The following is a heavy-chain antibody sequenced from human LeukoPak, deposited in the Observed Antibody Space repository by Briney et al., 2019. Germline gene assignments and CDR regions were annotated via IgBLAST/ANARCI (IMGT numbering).Heavy chain of an antibody. Sequence: PGRSLRLSCAVSGFTFSNYAMHWVRQAPGKGLEWVAVISFDGSNKYYAASVKGRFTISRDNSKNTLYLQMNSLRAEDTAVYYCARNLASGSMYYYYGMDVWGQGTTVTVSS. CDR2: ISFDGSNK. V-gene: IGHV3-30-3*01. J-gene: IGHJ6*02. CDR3: ARNLASGSMYYYYGMDV. D-gene: IGHD2-8*01. CDR1: GFTFSNYA.